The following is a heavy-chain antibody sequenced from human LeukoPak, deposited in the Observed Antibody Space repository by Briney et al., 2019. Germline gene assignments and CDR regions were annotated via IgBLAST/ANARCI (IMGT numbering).Heavy chain of an antibody. D-gene: IGHD2-15*01. CDR2: LSYGGSDE. CDR1: GFTFSDYG. CDR3: ARAGYCSGGSCYGVDY. V-gene: IGHV3-30*03. J-gene: IGHJ4*02. Sequence: PGGSLRLSCAASGFTFSDYGMHWVRQSPDMGLEWVAVLSYGGSDERYADSVKGRFTISRDISRNTLYLQMNSLRAEDTAVYYCARAGYCSGGSCYGVDYWGQGTLVTVSS.